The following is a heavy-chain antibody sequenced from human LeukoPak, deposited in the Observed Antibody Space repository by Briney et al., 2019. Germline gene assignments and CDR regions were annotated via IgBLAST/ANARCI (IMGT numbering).Heavy chain of an antibody. CDR2: IYASGTT. Sequence: SETLSLTCAVSGDSFSSYYWTWIRQPPGKELEGIGYIYASGTTNYNPSLQSRATLSVDTSNKSFSLELSSVTAADTAVYFCARLNYYYETSGSYPYYFDSWGQGTLVTVSS. J-gene: IGHJ4*02. V-gene: IGHV4-4*08. CDR1: GDSFSSYY. CDR3: ARLNYYYETSGSYPYYFDS. D-gene: IGHD3-22*01.